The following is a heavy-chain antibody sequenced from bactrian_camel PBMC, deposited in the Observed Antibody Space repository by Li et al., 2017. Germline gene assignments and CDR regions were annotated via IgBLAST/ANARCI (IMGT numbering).Heavy chain of an antibody. J-gene: IGHJ4*01. V-gene: IGHV3-2*01. CDR3: AAGGWTY. Sequence: HVQLVESGGGLVQPGTSARLSCVASEFSLYMVWVRQAPGKGLEWVSTIYSDGSNTYSSDSVKDRFTISRDNAKNTIYLQMNSLKSEDTALYYCAAGGWTYWGQGTQVTVS. CDR1: EFSLY. CDR2: IYSDGSNT.